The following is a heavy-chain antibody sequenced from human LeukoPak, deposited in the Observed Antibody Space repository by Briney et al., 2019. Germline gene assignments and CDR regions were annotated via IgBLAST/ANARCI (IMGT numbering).Heavy chain of an antibody. CDR1: GYTFTTYY. D-gene: IGHD3-22*01. J-gene: IGHJ4*02. Sequence: ASVKVSCKASGYTFTTYYMHWVRQAPGQGLEWMGIINPSGGSTSYAQKFQGRVTMTWDTSTSTVYMELSSLRSEDTAVYYCAREALGAYDSSGYTFDYWGQGTLVTVSS. V-gene: IGHV1-46*01. CDR3: AREALGAYDSSGYTFDY. CDR2: INPSGGST.